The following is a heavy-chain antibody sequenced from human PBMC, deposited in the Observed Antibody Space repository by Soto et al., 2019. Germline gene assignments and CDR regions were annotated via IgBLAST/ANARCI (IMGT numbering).Heavy chain of an antibody. CDR2: IKHDGNEK. J-gene: IGHJ5*02. Sequence: GGSLRLSCAATGFMFGTYWMSWVRQAPGKGLEWVANIKHDGNEKYYADSVKGRFTVSRDNVKNSLHLQMNSLRAEDTAVYYCTRDASRDSSARGWFDPWGPGTLVTVSS. CDR1: GFMFGTYW. V-gene: IGHV3-7*01. CDR3: TRDASRDSSARGWFDP. D-gene: IGHD6-13*01.